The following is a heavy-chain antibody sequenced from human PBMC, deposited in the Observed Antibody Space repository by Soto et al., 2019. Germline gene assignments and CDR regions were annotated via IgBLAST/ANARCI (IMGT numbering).Heavy chain of an antibody. Sequence: ASVKVSRKASGYTFTSYYLHWVRQAPGQGLEWMGIINPSGGSTNYAQKFQGRVTMTRDTSTSTVYMELSSLRSEDTAVYYCARGLTTVIASYYYYGMDVWGQGTTVTVSS. CDR1: GYTFTSYY. CDR3: ARGLTTVIASYYYYGMDV. CDR2: INPSGGST. D-gene: IGHD4-4*01. V-gene: IGHV1-46*01. J-gene: IGHJ6*02.